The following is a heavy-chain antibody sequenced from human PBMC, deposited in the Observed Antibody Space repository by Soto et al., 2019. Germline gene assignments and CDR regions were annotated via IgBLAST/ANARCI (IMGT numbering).Heavy chain of an antibody. D-gene: IGHD6-19*01. CDR1: GYTFTSYD. J-gene: IGHJ6*03. V-gene: IGHV1-8*01. CDR3: ARAVAGTSWDYYYMDV. CDR2: MNPNSGNT. Sequence: QVQLVQSGAEVKKPGASVKVSCKASGYTFTSYDINWVRQATGQGLEWMGWMNPNSGNTGYAQRCQGRVTMTRDTSIRTAYMELSSLRSEDTAVYYCARAVAGTSWDYYYMDVWGKGTTVTVSS.